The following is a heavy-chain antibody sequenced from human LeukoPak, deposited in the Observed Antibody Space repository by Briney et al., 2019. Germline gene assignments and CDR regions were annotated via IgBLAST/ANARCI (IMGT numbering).Heavy chain of an antibody. CDR3: VADPINFDY. CDR2: IYSSGTT. CDR1: GYSISSGYY. V-gene: IGHV4-38-2*02. Sequence: PSETLSLTCTVSGYSISSGYYWGWIRQPPGKGLEWIGSIYSSGTTYYNASLKGRVTILVDTSKNQFSLNLNSVTAADTAVYYCVADPINFDYWGQGGLVTVSS. J-gene: IGHJ4*02.